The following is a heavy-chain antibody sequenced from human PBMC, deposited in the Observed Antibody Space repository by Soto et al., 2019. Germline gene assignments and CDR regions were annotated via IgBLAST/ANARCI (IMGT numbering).Heavy chain of an antibody. V-gene: IGHV1-8*01. D-gene: IGHD6-19*01. CDR1: GYTFTSYD. J-gene: IGHJ5*02. CDR3: ARTRFGAVAGT. Sequence: QVQLVQSGAEVKKPGASVKVSCKTSGYTFTSYDIHWVRQATGQGPEWMGWMNPNSGNTVYPQKFQGRITMTRNTSMSTAYMELSSLRPEDTAVYYCARTRFGAVAGTWGQGTLVTVSS. CDR2: MNPNSGNT.